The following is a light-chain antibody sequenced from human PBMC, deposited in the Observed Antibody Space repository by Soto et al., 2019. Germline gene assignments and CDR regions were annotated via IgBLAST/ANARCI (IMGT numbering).Light chain of an antibody. CDR2: GNN. V-gene: IGLV1-40*01. CDR3: QSYDSSLTNAV. Sequence: QPVLTQPPSVSGAPGQTITISCTGSSSNIGAGYDVHWYQQLPGRAPKLLIYGNNNRPSGVPDRFSGSKSDTSVSLAITGLRGEDEADYHCQSYDSSLTNAVFGGGTQLTVL. CDR1: SSNIGAGYD. J-gene: IGLJ2*01.